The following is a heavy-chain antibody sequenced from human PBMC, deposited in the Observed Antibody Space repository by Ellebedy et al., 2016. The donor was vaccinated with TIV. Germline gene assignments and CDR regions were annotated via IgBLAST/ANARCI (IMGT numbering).Heavy chain of an antibody. D-gene: IGHD1-7*01. Sequence: PGGSLRLSCAASGFTFSVYYMSWVRQAPGKGLECISYISATSYYTAYADSVRGRFTISRDNARNSLFLQMNSLRADDAAVYYCAREEITGTKTFDYWGQGALVTVSS. V-gene: IGHV3-11*06. CDR2: ISATSYYT. CDR3: AREEITGTKTFDY. CDR1: GFTFSVYY. J-gene: IGHJ4*02.